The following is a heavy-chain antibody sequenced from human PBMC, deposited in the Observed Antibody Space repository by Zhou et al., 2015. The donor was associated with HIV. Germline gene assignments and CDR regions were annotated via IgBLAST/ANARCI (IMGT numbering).Heavy chain of an antibody. CDR3: ARLRITIFGVIKDSSSYYMDV. CDR2: ITSTGNYG. J-gene: IGHJ6*03. V-gene: IGHV3-21*05. D-gene: IGHD3-3*01. CDR1: GFTFSSYS. Sequence: VQLVESGGGLVRPGGSLRLSCAASGFTFSSYSMNWVRQAPGKGLEWVSYITSTGNYGYYGDSVKGRFTISRDNAKNSLYLQMNSLRAGDTAVYYCARLRITIFGVIKDSSSYYMDVWGTGTTVTVSS.